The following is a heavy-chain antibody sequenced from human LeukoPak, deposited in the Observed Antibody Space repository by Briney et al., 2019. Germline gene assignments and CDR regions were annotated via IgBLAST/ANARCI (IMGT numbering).Heavy chain of an antibody. Sequence: PGGSLRLSCAASAFVFCNYNMNWVRQAPGKGLEWISYISHSSSAMYYADSVKGRFTISRDNAKNSLFLQMSSLRAEDTALYYCARGTVTQDWYFDLWGRGTLVTVSS. CDR1: AFVFCNYN. D-gene: IGHD4-17*01. V-gene: IGHV3-48*01. J-gene: IGHJ2*01. CDR3: ARGTVTQDWYFDL. CDR2: ISHSSSAM.